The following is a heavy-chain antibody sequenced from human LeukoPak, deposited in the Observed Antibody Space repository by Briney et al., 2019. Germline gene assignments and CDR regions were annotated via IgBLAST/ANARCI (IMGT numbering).Heavy chain of an antibody. Sequence: SETLSLTCAVYGGSFSGYYWSWIPQPPGKGLEWIGEINHSGRTNYNPPLKSRVTISVDTSKNHFFLKQSSVTAPDTAVYYCARRMRDARGNWFDPWGQGTLVTVSS. J-gene: IGHJ5*02. CDR2: INHSGRT. D-gene: IGHD3-10*01. CDR3: ARRMRDARGNWFDP. CDR1: GGSFSGYY. V-gene: IGHV4-34*01.